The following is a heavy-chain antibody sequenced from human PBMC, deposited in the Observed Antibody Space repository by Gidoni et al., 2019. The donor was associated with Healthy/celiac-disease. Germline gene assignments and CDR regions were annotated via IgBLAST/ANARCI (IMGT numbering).Heavy chain of an antibody. J-gene: IGHJ4*02. CDR3: ARDGGHLWFGELLPTPDY. CDR2: ISYDGSNK. Sequence: QVQLVESGGGVVQPGRSLRLSCAASGFTFSSYAMHWVRQAPGKGLEWVAVISYDGSNKYYADSVKGRFTISRDNSKNTLYLQMNSLRAEDTAVYYCARDGGHLWFGELLPTPDYWGQGTLVTVSS. D-gene: IGHD3-10*01. CDR1: GFTFSSYA. V-gene: IGHV3-30-3*01.